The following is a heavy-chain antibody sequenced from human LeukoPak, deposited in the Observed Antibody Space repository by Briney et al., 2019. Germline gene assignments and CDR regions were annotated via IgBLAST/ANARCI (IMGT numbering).Heavy chain of an antibody. J-gene: IGHJ4*02. V-gene: IGHV4-38-2*01. CDR1: GYSISSGYY. CDR2: IYHSGST. D-gene: IGHD6-6*01. Sequence: SETLSLTCAVSGYSISSGYYWGWIRQPPGKGLEWIGSIYHSGSTYYNPSLKSRVTISVDTPKNQFSLKLSSVTAADTAVYYCARHSEQLVLLDCWGQGTLVTVSS. CDR3: ARHSEQLVLLDC.